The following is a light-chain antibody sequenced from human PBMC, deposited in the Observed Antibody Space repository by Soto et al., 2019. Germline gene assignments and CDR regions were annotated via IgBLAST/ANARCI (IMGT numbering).Light chain of an antibody. J-gene: IGKJ2*01. V-gene: IGKV4-1*01. Sequence: DLVMTQSPDSLAVSLGERATINCKSSRTLFYSNNKHYLAWYQLKTGQPPKLLIHCGSVWESGVPDRFSGGGSGTDFTLTISSLQAGDVAVYYCQQYYIFPYTFGRGTKREIK. CDR2: CGS. CDR1: RTLFYSNNKHY. CDR3: QQYYIFPYT.